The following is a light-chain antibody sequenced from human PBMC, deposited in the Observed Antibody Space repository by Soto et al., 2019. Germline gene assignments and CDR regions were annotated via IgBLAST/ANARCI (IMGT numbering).Light chain of an antibody. J-gene: IGKJ1*01. Sequence: EIVLKQSPATLSLSPGERATLSCRASQSVSSYLAWYQQKPGQAPRLLIYDASNRSTGIPARFSGSRSGTDFTLTISSLAPQDVAVYYCQQRSNWPPWTFGQGTTVEIK. V-gene: IGKV3-11*01. CDR2: DAS. CDR1: QSVSSY. CDR3: QQRSNWPPWT.